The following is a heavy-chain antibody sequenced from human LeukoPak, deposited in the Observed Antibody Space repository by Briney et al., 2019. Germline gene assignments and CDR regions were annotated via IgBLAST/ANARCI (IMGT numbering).Heavy chain of an antibody. V-gene: IGHV3-15*01. CDR3: TTVRGSSYQYFQR. D-gene: IGHD6-13*01. CDR2: IKSKTDGGTT. CDR1: GSTFTNAR. Sequence: GGSLRLSCASSGSTFTNARMSWVRQARGKGLEWVGRIKSKTDGGTTDYAAPVKGRFTISRDDSKTTLYLQMNSLKSEDTAVYYCTTVRGSSYQYFQRWGQGTLVTVSS. J-gene: IGHJ1*01.